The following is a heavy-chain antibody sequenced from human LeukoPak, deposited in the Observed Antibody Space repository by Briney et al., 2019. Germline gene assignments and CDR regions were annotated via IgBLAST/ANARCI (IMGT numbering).Heavy chain of an antibody. D-gene: IGHD2-2*01. CDR1: GYTFTSYA. CDR2: INAGNGNT. CDR3: ARSRAPSRFYYYYGMDV. V-gene: IGHV1-3*01. J-gene: IGHJ6*02. Sequence: GASVKVSCKASGYTFTSYAMHWVRQAPGQRLEWMGWINAGNGNTKYSQKFQGRVTITRNTSASTAYMELSSLRSEDTAVYYCARSRAPSRFYYYYGMDVWGQGTAVTVSS.